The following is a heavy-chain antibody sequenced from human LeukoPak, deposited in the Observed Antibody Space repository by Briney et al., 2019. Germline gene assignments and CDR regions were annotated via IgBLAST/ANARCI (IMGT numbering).Heavy chain of an antibody. CDR2: ISSSGSTI. Sequence: GGSLRLSCAASGFTFSDYYMSWIRQAPGKGLEWVSYISSSGSTIYYADSVKGRFTISRDNAKNSLYLQMNSLRAEDTAVYYCAWGAGSGWYSNWYFDLWGRGTLVSVSS. V-gene: IGHV3-11*01. J-gene: IGHJ2*01. CDR3: AWGAGSGWYSNWYFDL. D-gene: IGHD6-19*01. CDR1: GFTFSDYY.